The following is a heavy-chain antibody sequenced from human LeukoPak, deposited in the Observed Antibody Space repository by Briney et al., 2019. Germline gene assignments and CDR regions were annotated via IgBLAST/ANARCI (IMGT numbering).Heavy chain of an antibody. CDR2: IYPDDSDT. D-gene: IGHD6-13*01. V-gene: IGHV5-51*01. Sequence: GESLKISCKHSEYSFPNYCIGWVRQMPGKGLEWMGTIYPDDSDTRYSPSFQGQVTISADRSISTAYLQWSSLKASDTAMYYCAIGRGGQQLGDYWGQGTLVTVSS. CDR3: AIGRGGQQLGDY. CDR1: EYSFPNYC. J-gene: IGHJ4*02.